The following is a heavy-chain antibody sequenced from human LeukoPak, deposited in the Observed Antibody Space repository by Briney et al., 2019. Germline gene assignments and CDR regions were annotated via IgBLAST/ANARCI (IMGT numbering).Heavy chain of an antibody. D-gene: IGHD1-26*01. V-gene: IGHV4-34*01. J-gene: IGHJ5*02. CDR2: INHSGST. CDR1: GGSFSGYY. Sequence: PSETLSLTCAVYGGSFSGYYWSWIRQPPGKGLEWIGEINHSGSTNYNPSLKSRVTISVDTSKNQFSLKLSSVTAADTAVYYCARGPVGALIDPWGQGTLVTVSS. CDR3: ARGPVGALIDP.